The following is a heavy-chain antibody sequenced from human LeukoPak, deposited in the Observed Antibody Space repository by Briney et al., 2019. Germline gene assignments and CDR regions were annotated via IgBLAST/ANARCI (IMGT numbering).Heavy chain of an antibody. D-gene: IGHD3-22*01. CDR3: AKSLYYYEAASDY. V-gene: IGHV3-21*04. CDR2: INPTGKVI. J-gene: IGHJ4*02. Sequence: PGGSLRLSCAASGFTFSAYSLTWVRLAPGKGLEWVSSINPTGKVIYYADSVKGRFTISRDNAKNSLYLQMNSLRAEDTAVYYCAKSLYYYEAASDYWGQGTLVTVSS. CDR1: GFTFSAYS.